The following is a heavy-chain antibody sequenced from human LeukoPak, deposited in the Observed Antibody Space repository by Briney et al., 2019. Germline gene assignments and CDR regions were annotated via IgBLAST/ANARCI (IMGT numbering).Heavy chain of an antibody. V-gene: IGHV3-7*03. D-gene: IGHD3-10*01. J-gene: IGHJ4*02. Sequence: GGSLRLSCAASGFTFSGYWMSWVRQAPGKGLEWVANIHQDGSEKYYVDSVKGRFTISRDNAKNSLYLQMNSLRAEDTAVYYCAKGRITMVRGVITDWGQGTLVTVSS. CDR3: AKGRITMVRGVITD. CDR2: IHQDGSEK. CDR1: GFTFSGYW.